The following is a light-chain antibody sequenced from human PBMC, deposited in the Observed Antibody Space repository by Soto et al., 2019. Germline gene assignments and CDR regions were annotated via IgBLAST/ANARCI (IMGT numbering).Light chain of an antibody. CDR3: QQYDNWPPRFT. V-gene: IGKV3-15*01. CDR2: GAS. J-gene: IGKJ3*01. Sequence: EIEMTQSPATLSVSPGERDTLSCRASQSVSTNLAWYQQKPGQVPRLLIYGASTRATGVPARFSGSGSGTEFTLTISSLQSEDFAVYYCQQYDNWPPRFTFGPGTKVDI. CDR1: QSVSTN.